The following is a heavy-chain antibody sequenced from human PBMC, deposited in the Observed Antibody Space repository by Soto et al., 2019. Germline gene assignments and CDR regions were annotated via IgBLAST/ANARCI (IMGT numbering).Heavy chain of an antibody. CDR1: GFTFSSYG. CDR3: ARDTYRYSSSWSYFDY. V-gene: IGHV3-33*01. Sequence: GGSLRLSCAASGFTFSSYGMHWVRQAPGKGLEWVTVIWYDGSNKYYADSVKGRFTISRDNSKNTLYLQMNSLRAEDTAVYYCARDTYRYSSSWSYFDYWGQGTLVTVSS. D-gene: IGHD6-13*01. CDR2: IWYDGSNK. J-gene: IGHJ4*02.